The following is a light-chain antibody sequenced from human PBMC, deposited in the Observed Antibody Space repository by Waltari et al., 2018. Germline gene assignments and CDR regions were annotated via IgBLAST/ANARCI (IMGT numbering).Light chain of an antibody. Sequence: QPVLTQPPSASASLGASVTLTCTLSSGYSNYKVDWYQQRPGKGPRFVMRVGTGGIVGAKGDGTPDRCSVLGAGLNRYLTNKNSQEEDESEYHCGADHGRGGIFVSWVFGGGTKLADL. V-gene: IGLV9-49*01. CDR2: VGTGGIVG. CDR3: GADHGRGGIFVSWV. CDR1: SGYSNYK. J-gene: IGLJ3*02.